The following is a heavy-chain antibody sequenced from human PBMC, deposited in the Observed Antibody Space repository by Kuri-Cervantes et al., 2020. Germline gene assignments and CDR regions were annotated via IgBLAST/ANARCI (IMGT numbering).Heavy chain of an antibody. CDR2: MNPNSGNT. V-gene: IGHV1-8*02. J-gene: IGHJ4*02. CDR3: TTGGPLYYYGSNGYKPFDH. D-gene: IGHD3-22*01. CDR1: GYTFTSYD. Sequence: ASVKVSCKASGYTFTSYDINWVRQATGQGLEWMGWMNPNSGNTGYAQKFQGRVTMTRNTSISTAYMELSSLRSEDTAVYYCTTGGPLYYYGSNGYKPFDHWGQGTLVTVSS.